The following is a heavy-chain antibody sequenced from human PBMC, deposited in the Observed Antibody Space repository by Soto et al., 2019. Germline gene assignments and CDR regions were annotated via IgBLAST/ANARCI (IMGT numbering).Heavy chain of an antibody. J-gene: IGHJ6*02. Sequence: GESLKISCKASGYSFTTYWIGWVRQMPGKGLEWMGIIYPGDSDTRYSPSFQGQVTISADKSISTAYLQWSSLKASDTAMYYCARRFEYQDYGMDVWGQGTTVTVSS. CDR3: ARRFEYQDYGMDV. CDR1: GYSFTTYW. CDR2: IYPGDSDT. V-gene: IGHV5-51*01. D-gene: IGHD2-2*01.